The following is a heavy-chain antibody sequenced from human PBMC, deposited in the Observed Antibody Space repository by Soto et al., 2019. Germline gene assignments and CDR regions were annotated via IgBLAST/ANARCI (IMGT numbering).Heavy chain of an antibody. Sequence: NPSETLSLTCTVSGGSISSYHWSWIRQPPGKGLEWIGYIYYSGSTNYKPSLKSRVTISVDTSKNQFSLKLSSVTAADTAVYYCARRTAASWFDVWGQGTLVTVSS. D-gene: IGHD2-2*01. J-gene: IGHJ5*02. CDR2: IYYSGST. V-gene: IGHV4-59*08. CDR1: GGSISSYH. CDR3: ARRTAASWFDV.